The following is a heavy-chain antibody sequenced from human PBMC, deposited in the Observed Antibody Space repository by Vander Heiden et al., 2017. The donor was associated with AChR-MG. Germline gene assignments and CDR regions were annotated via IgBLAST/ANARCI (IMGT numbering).Heavy chain of an antibody. CDR3: ARGPSDSGNYLWFVP. Sequence: QVQLVQSETEVRKPGASVTISCKASGYTFTNYYIHWVRQDPGQGLDWMGIINPGGGSTTYAQKFQGRVTITRDTSASTVYMELSGLKSEDTAVYYCARGPSDSGNYLWFVPWGQGTLVTVSS. CDR2: INPGGGST. V-gene: IGHV1-46*03. D-gene: IGHD1-26*01. J-gene: IGHJ5*02. CDR1: GYTFTNYY.